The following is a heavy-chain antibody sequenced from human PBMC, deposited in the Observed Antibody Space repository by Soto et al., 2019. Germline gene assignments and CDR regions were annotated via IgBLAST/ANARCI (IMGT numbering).Heavy chain of an antibody. CDR3: ARHVSCGVYCSGGGCYCGWFDP. Sequence: SETLSLTCTVSGVSITSSSYYWGWIRQPPGQGLDCIRRIYDIGNTYHNLSLKSRVTISVDTSKNQFSLKLRSVTAADTAVYYSARHVSCGVYCSGGGCYCGWFDPWGQGTLVTVSS. V-gene: IGHV4-39*01. CDR1: GVSITSSSYY. CDR2: IYDIGNT. J-gene: IGHJ5*02. D-gene: IGHD2-15*01.